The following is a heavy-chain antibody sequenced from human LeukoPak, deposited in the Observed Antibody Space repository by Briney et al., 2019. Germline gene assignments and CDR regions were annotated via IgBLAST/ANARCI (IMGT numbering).Heavy chain of an antibody. CDR2: IYSGGST. CDR3: ARDSSGSFDY. V-gene: IGHV3-53*01. D-gene: IGHD3-10*01. CDR1: GFTVSSNY. Sequence: GGSLRLSCAASGFTVSSNYMSWVRQAPGKGLEWVSVIYSGGSTYYADSVRGRFTISRDNSKNTLYLQMNSLRAEDTAVYYCARDSSGSFDYWGQGTLVTVSS. J-gene: IGHJ4*02.